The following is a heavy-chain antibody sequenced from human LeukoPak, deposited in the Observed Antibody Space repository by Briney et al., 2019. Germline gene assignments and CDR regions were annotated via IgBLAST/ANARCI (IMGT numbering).Heavy chain of an antibody. D-gene: IGHD5-12*01. J-gene: IGHJ4*02. V-gene: IGHV4-34*01. CDR3: ARGAGTFGGYGVMAY. CDR1: GGSFRGHY. CDR2: INHGGST. Sequence: SETLSLTCAVYGGSFRGHYWIWIRQSPGKGLEWIGEINHGGSTNYNPSLKSRVTISIDTSKNQFSLKLNSVTAADTAVYYCARGAGTFGGYGVMAYWGQGPLVTVSS.